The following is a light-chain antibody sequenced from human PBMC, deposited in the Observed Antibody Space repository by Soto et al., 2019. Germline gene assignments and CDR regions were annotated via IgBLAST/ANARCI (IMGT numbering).Light chain of an antibody. Sequence: EIVMTQSPATLSVSPGERATLSCRASQSVGNSLAWYQQKPGQAPRILIYGASIRATGISDKFSGSGSGTEFTLTISSLQSEDFAIYYCQLYNNWPYTFGQGTKLEIK. CDR1: QSVGNS. V-gene: IGKV3-15*01. J-gene: IGKJ2*01. CDR3: QLYNNWPYT. CDR2: GAS.